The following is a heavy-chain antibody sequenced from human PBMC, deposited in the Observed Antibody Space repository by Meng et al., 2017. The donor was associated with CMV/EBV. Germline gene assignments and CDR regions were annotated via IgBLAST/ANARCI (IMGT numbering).Heavy chain of an antibody. D-gene: IGHD3-3*01. CDR1: GFAFREHG. V-gene: IGHV3-20*04. CDR3: TRAAYYDFWSGYQNQADAFDI. J-gene: IGHJ3*02. CDR2: MNWNGDGT. Sequence: ESLKISCAASGFAFREHGMTWVRQAPGKGLEWVAGMNWNGDGTGYADSVKGRFTISRDNAKNSLYLQMNSLRAEDTAVYYCTRAAYYDFWSGYQNQADAFDIWGQGTVVTVSS.